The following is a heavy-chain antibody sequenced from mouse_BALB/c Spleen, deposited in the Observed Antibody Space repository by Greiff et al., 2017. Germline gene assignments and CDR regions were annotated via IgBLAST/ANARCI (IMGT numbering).Heavy chain of an antibody. Sequence: EVQGVESGGGLVKPGGSLKLSCAASGFTFSSYAMSWVRQTPEKRLEWVATISSGGSYTYYPDSVKGRFTISRDNAKNTLYLQMSSLKSEDTAMYYCARQDDYWGQGTTLTVSS. V-gene: IGHV5-9-3*01. CDR1: GFTFSSYA. CDR2: ISSGGSYT. CDR3: ARQDDY. J-gene: IGHJ2*01.